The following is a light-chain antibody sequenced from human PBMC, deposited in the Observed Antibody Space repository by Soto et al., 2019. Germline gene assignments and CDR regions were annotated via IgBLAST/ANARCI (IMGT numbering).Light chain of an antibody. CDR3: QQYNNWPWT. J-gene: IGKJ1*01. V-gene: IGKV3-15*01. Sequence: IVMTQSPATQSVSPVVRATLSSRASQSISDTLAWYQQKPGQAPRLLIHGASTRATGFPARFSGSGSGTDFTLTISSLQSEDFAVYYCQQYNNWPWTFGQGTKVDIK. CDR1: QSISDT. CDR2: GAS.